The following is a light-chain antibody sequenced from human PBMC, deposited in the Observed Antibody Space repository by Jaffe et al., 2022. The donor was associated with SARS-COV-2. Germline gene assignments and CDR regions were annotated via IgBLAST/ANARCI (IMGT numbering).Light chain of an antibody. CDR3: QAWDRSAAV. Sequence: SFDLTQSPSVSVSPGQTATITCSGDELEDRYVNWYHQKAGQAPMVVIYEDSKRPSGIPERFSGSKSGNIATLTISETQALDEADYYCQAWDRSAAVFGGGTKVTVL. CDR1: ELEDRY. CDR2: EDS. J-gene: IGLJ2*01. V-gene: IGLV3-1*01.